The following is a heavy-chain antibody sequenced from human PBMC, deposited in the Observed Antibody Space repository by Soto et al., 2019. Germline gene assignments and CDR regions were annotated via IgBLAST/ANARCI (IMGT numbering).Heavy chain of an antibody. J-gene: IGHJ4*02. D-gene: IGHD2-21*02. Sequence: ASVSLSCRTSGYTCSGYGIIWVRQDKGQGLEWMGWISAYNRNTNYAQKLQGRVNMTTDTSTSTAYMELRSLRSDDTAVYYCARDGRVVVTAIDYWGQGTLVTVSS. V-gene: IGHV1-18*04. CDR1: GYTCSGYG. CDR3: ARDGRVVVTAIDY. CDR2: ISAYNRNT.